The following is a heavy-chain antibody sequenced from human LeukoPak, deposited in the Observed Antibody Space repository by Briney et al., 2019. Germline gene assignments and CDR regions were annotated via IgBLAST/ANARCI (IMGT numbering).Heavy chain of an antibody. Sequence: GGSLRLSCAASGFPFSNYWMHWVRQAPGKGLVWVSHINGDESDANYADSVRGRFTISRDNAKNTLFLQMNSLRAEVTAVYYCAREVGAIDYWGQGTLVTVSS. D-gene: IGHD1-26*01. CDR3: AREVGAIDY. J-gene: IGHJ4*02. V-gene: IGHV3-74*01. CDR2: INGDESDA. CDR1: GFPFSNYW.